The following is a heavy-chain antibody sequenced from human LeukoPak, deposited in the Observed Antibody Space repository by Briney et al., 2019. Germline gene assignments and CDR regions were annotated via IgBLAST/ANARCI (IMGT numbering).Heavy chain of an antibody. V-gene: IGHV1-2*02. J-gene: IGHJ4*02. CDR3: ARGGFCGSTSCYLFDY. Sequence: ASVKVSCKASGYTFTDYYMHWVRQAPGQGLDGMGWINPNSGGTDYAQKFQGRVTMTRDTSISTAYMELSRLRSDDTAVYYCARGGFCGSTSCYLFDYWGQGTLVTVSS. D-gene: IGHD2-2*01. CDR2: INPNSGGT. CDR1: GYTFTDYY.